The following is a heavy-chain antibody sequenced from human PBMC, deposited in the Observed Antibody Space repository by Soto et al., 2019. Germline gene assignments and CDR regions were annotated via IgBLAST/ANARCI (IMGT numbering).Heavy chain of an antibody. CDR1: GDSVSSNSAA. CDR3: AVTTSIQWYYMDV. V-gene: IGHV6-1*01. J-gene: IGHJ6*03. D-gene: IGHD4-4*01. Sequence: QVQLQQSGPGLVKPSQTLSLTCAISGDSVSSNSAAWNWIRQPPSGGLEWLGRTYYRSRWYNYYAVSVRSRITINPDTSKIHFSLHLNSVTPEDTAVYYCAVTTSIQWYYMDVWGKGNTVTVSS. CDR2: TYYRSRWYN.